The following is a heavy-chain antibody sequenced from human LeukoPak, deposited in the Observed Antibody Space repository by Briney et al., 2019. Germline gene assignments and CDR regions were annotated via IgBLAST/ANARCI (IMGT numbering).Heavy chain of an antibody. J-gene: IGHJ4*02. D-gene: IGHD1-26*01. CDR3: AREGSYPPYYFDY. Sequence: GGSLRLSCAASGFTFDDYAMHWVRQAPGKGLEWVSGISWNSGSIGYADSVKGRFTISRDNAKNSLYLQMNSLRAEDTALYYCAREGSYPPYYFDYWGQGTLVTVSS. V-gene: IGHV3-9*01. CDR1: GFTFDDYA. CDR2: ISWNSGSI.